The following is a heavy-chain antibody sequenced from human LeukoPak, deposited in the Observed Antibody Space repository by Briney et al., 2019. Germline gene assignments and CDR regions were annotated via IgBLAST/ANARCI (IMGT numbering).Heavy chain of an antibody. D-gene: IGHD6-19*01. J-gene: IGHJ6*02. V-gene: IGHV3-30*01. CDR1: GFTFSTYV. CDR2: ILYDGSNK. Sequence: GGSLRLSCAASGFTFSTYVMHWVRQAPGKGLQWVAVILYDGSNKYFADSVKGRFIISRDNSKNTLYLQMNSLTAEDTAVYYCARVVAGSVHNSGMDVWGQGTTVTVSS. CDR3: ARVVAGSVHNSGMDV.